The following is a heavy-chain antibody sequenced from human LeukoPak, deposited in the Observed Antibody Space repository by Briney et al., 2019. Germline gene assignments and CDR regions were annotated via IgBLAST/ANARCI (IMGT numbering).Heavy chain of an antibody. CDR1: GVSISSGGYY. V-gene: IGHV4-31*03. CDR3: ARDMTDWWFDP. Sequence: DPSETLSLTCTVSGVSISSGGYYWSWIRQHPGKGLEWIGYIYYSGSTHYNPSLKSRVTISVDTSKNQFSLKLSSVTAADTAAYYCARDMTDWWFDPWGQGTLVTVSS. J-gene: IGHJ5*02. D-gene: IGHD3-9*01. CDR2: IYYSGST.